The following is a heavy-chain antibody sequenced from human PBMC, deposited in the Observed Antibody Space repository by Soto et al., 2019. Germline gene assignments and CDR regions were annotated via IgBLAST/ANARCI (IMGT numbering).Heavy chain of an antibody. Sequence: PGESLKISCKGSGYSFTSFWIGWVRQMPGKGLEWMGIIYPGDSDTRYSPSFQGQVTISADKSISTAYLQWSSLKASDTAMYYCARHRHQDIVVVPAAPGGGYYYYYYMDVWGKGTTVTVSS. J-gene: IGHJ6*03. CDR2: IYPGDSDT. V-gene: IGHV5-51*01. CDR3: ARHRHQDIVVVPAAPGGGYYYYYYMDV. D-gene: IGHD2-2*01. CDR1: GYSFTSFW.